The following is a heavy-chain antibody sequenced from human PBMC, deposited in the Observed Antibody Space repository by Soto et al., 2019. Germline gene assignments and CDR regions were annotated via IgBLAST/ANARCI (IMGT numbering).Heavy chain of an antibody. CDR2: ISTYNGNT. J-gene: IGHJ5*02. CDR3: ARAFCSSSNCDNWFDP. Sequence: ASVKVSCKASGYTFTTFGISWVRQAPGQGLEWMGWISTYNGNTNYAQKVQGRLTMTTDTSTSTAYMELRSLTSDDTAVYYCARAFCSSSNCDNWFDPWGQGTLVTAPQ. V-gene: IGHV1-18*01. D-gene: IGHD2-2*01. CDR1: GYTFTTFG.